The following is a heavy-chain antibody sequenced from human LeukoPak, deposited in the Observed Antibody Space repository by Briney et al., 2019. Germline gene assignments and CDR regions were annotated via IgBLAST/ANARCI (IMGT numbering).Heavy chain of an antibody. V-gene: IGHV1-2*02. CDR3: ARGTSWGHY. J-gene: IGHJ4*02. CDR1: GYTFIDYY. CDR2: VSPNRGDT. D-gene: IGHD3-16*01. Sequence: GASVKVSCKASGYTFIDYYIHWVRQAPGQGLEWMGWVSPNRGDTNYAQKFQGRVTMTTNTSISTAYMDLTRVTSGDTAVYYCARGTSWGHYWGQGTLLTVSS.